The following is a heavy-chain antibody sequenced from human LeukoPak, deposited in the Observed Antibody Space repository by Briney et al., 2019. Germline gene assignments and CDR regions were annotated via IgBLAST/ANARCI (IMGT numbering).Heavy chain of an antibody. V-gene: IGHV3-21*01. CDR3: ARVGPWVNPDYYYCYMDV. CDR2: ISNSSSYI. CDR1: GFTFSSYN. D-gene: IGHD1-14*01. Sequence: GGSLRLSCAASGFTFSSYNMNWLRQAPGKGLEWVSSISNSSSYIYYADPEKGRLTISRENPKNSPHLQMNSLRPEHAAVYYCARVGPWVNPDYYYCYMDVWGKGTSVPVPS. J-gene: IGHJ6*03.